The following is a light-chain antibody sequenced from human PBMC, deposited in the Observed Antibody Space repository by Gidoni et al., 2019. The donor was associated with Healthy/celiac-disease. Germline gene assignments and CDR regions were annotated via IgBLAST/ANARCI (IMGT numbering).Light chain of an antibody. CDR1: QSVSSY. CDR2: DAS. CDR3: QQRSNWPPPY. V-gene: IGKV3-11*01. J-gene: IGKJ4*01. Sequence: EIVLTQSPATLSLSPGERATLSCRASQSVSSYLAWYQQKPGQAPRLLIYDASNRATGIPARFSGSGSGTDFTLTISSLEPEDFAVYYCQQRSNWPPPYFGGXTKVEIK.